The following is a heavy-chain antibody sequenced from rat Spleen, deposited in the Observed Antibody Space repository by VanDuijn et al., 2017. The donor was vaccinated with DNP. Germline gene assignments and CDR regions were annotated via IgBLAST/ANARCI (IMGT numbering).Heavy chain of an antibody. D-gene: IGHD1-7*01. CDR3: ARAYYGSGGYFDY. Sequence: EVQLVESGGDLVQHGRSLKLSCVASGFIFNNHWMTWIRQVPGKGLEWVASITSSGGSTYYPDSVKGRFTISRDNAKSTLYLQMDSLRSEETATYYCARAYYGSGGYFDYWGQGTLVTVSS. V-gene: IGHV5-31*01. J-gene: IGHJ3*01. CDR2: ITSSGGST. CDR1: GFIFNNHW.